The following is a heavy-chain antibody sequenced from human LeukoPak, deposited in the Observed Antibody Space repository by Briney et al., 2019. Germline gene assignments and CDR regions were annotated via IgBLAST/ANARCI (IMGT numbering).Heavy chain of an antibody. J-gene: IGHJ4*02. CDR3: ARDDSSGD. Sequence: ASVKVSCKASGYTFTSYDIDWVRQATGQGLEWMGRINPNSGGTNYAQKFQGRVTMTRDTSISTAYMELSRLRSDDTAVYYCARDDSSGDWGQGTLVTVSS. CDR1: GYTFTSYD. V-gene: IGHV1-2*06. CDR2: INPNSGGT. D-gene: IGHD3-22*01.